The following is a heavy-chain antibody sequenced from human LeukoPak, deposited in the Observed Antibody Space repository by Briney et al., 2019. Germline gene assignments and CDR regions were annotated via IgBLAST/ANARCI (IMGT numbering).Heavy chain of an antibody. CDR1: GFTFSSYS. Sequence: PGGSLRLSCAASGFTFSSYSMNWVRQAPGKGLEWVSSISSSSSYIYYADSVKGRFTISRDNAKNSLYLQMNSLRAEDTAVYYCARDHSTYYDFWSGIFDYWGQGTLVTVSS. CDR3: ARDHSTYYDFWSGIFDY. J-gene: IGHJ4*02. V-gene: IGHV3-21*01. D-gene: IGHD3-3*01. CDR2: ISSSSSYI.